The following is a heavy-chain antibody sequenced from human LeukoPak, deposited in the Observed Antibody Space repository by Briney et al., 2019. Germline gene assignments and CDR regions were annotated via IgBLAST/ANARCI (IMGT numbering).Heavy chain of an antibody. CDR3: ARAAPTSYYYGSGSYYPFDY. J-gene: IGHJ4*02. CDR2: IIPIFGTA. V-gene: IGHV1-69*13. Sequence: SVEVSCKASGGTFSSYAISWVRQAPGQGLEWMGGIIPIFGTANYAQKFQGRVTITADESTSTAYMELSSLRSEDTAVYYCARAAPTSYYYGSGSYYPFDYWGQGTLVTVSS. D-gene: IGHD3-10*01. CDR1: GGTFSSYA.